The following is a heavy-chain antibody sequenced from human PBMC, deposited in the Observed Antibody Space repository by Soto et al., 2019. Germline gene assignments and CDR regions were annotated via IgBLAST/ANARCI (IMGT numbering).Heavy chain of an antibody. CDR2: INPYNGNT. CDR1: GYTFTNYG. CDR3: ARVPTDSSGYYKYYFDY. Sequence: ASVKVSCKASGYTFTNYGVIWLLQAPGQGLEWMGWINPYNGNTNYAQKVQGRVTMTTDTSTSTAYMELRSLRSDDTAVYYCARVPTDSSGYYKYYFDYWGQGTLVTVSS. V-gene: IGHV1-18*04. J-gene: IGHJ4*02. D-gene: IGHD3-22*01.